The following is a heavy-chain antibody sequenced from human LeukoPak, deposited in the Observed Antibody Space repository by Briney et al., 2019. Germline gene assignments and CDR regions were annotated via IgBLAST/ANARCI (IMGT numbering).Heavy chain of an antibody. CDR1: GFTFSSNW. Sequence: PGGSLRLSCAASGFTFSSNWLHWVRQAPGKGLVWVSYVNTGGSATTYADSVKGRFTISRDNAKNTLYLQMNSLRAEDTAVYYCARGGQGAVDYWGQGTLVTVSS. D-gene: IGHD3-16*01. CDR2: VNTGGSAT. V-gene: IGHV3-74*01. J-gene: IGHJ4*02. CDR3: ARGGQGAVDY.